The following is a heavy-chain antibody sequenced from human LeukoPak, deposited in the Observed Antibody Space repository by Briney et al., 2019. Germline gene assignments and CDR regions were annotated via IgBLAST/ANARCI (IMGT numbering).Heavy chain of an antibody. CDR2: IWSDATEK. CDR3: AKDAQRGFDYSNSLEY. D-gene: IGHD4-11*01. J-gene: IGHJ4*02. CDR1: GFTYSHYG. Sequence: GGSPRTFCGASGFTYSHYGVHWGRQGPGKGAGWVGVIWSDATEKYYGDAVKGRFTISRDNSRNTLYLQMNSLRAEDTAVYYCAKDAQRGFDYSNSLEYWGQGTLVTVSS. V-gene: IGHV3-33*06.